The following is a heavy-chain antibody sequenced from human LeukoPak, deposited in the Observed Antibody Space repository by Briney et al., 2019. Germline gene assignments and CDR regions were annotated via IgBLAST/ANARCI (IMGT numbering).Heavy chain of an antibody. CDR1: GGSVSSGISY. J-gene: IGHJ4*02. V-gene: IGHV4-61*01. CDR3: AILPSV. CDR2: IYNSVN. Sequence: SETLSLTCSVSGGSVSSGISYWSWIRQTPGKGLQFIGYIYNSVNDYNPSLKSRVIISSDPSKNQFSLRLRSMTAADTAVYYCAILPSVWGQGTLVTVSS.